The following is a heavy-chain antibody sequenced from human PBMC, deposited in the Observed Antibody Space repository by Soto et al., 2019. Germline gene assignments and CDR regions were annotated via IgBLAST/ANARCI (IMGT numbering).Heavy chain of an antibody. CDR1: GDTFNFYS. J-gene: IGHJ5*02. V-gene: IGHV1-69*02. Sequence: SVKVSCKASGDTFNFYSINWVRQAPGLGLEWMGRVNPIVSMSNYAQKFQGRVTMTADKSTSTAYMELSSLRSEDTAVYYCASSLLWFGDSSGWFDPWGQGTLVPVSS. CDR3: ASSLLWFGDSSGWFDP. D-gene: IGHD3-10*01. CDR2: VNPIVSMS.